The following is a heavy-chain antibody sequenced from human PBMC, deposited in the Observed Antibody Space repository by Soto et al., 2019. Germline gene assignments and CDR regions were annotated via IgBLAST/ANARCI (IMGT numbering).Heavy chain of an antibody. CDR2: IYYSGST. V-gene: IGHV4-31*03. J-gene: IGHJ4*02. D-gene: IGHD3-10*01. Sequence: PSETLSLTCTVSGGSISSGGYYWSWIRQHPGKCLEWIGYIYYSGSTYYNPSLKSRVTISVDTSKNQFSLKLSSVTAADTAVYYCARCMVRGMYYFDYWGQGTLVTVYS. CDR1: GGSISSGGYY. CDR3: ARCMVRGMYYFDY.